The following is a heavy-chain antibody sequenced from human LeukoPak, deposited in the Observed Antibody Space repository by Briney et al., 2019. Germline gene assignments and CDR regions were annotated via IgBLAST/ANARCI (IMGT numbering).Heavy chain of an antibody. Sequence: PGGSLRLSCAASGFTFSSYAMSWVRQAPRKGLEWASAISGSGGSTYYADSVKGRFTISRDNSKNTLYLQMNSLRAEDTAVYYCAKDLTWFGDQTKNFDYWGQGTLVTVSS. J-gene: IGHJ4*02. CDR1: GFTFSSYA. CDR3: AKDLTWFGDQTKNFDY. V-gene: IGHV3-23*01. D-gene: IGHD3-10*01. CDR2: ISGSGGST.